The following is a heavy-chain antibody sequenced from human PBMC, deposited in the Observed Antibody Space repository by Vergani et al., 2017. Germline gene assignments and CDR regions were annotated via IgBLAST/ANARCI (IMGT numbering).Heavy chain of an antibody. V-gene: IGHV3-23*01. CDR2: ISGSGGFT. D-gene: IGHD3-22*01. CDR1: GFTFSNYG. Sequence: VQILQSGGGVVQPGGSLRLSCGASGFTFSNYGMHWVRQAPGEGLEWVSGISGSGGFTYYADSVKGRFTISRDNSKNTMFLQMNNLRAEDTAVYYCAKDNVPGYYDSSGYCDYWGQGTLVTVSS. CDR3: AKDNVPGYYDSSGYCDY. J-gene: IGHJ4*02.